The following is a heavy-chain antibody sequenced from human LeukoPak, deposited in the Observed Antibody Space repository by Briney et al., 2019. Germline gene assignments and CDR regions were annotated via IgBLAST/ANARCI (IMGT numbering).Heavy chain of an antibody. D-gene: IGHD4-23*01. Sequence: PSETLSLTCTVSGGSISSGGDYWSWIRQHPGKGLEWIGYISYSGTTYYSPSLQSRITISLDTSKNQFSLGLSSVTAADTAVYYCARAAWRGSNSRDAFDIWGLGTVVTVSS. CDR2: ISYSGTT. CDR1: GGSISSGGDY. J-gene: IGHJ3*02. CDR3: ARAAWRGSNSRDAFDI. V-gene: IGHV4-31*03.